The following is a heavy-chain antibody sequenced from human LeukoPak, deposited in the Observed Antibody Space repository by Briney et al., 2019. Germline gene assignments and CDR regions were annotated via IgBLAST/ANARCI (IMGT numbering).Heavy chain of an antibody. Sequence: GGSLRLSCAASGFIFSTYSMNWVRQAPRKGLEWVSYISSSSTNMYYADSVKGRFTISRDNAKNSLYLQMNSLRDEDTAVYFCARGTTVNGYWGQGTLVTVSS. V-gene: IGHV3-48*02. D-gene: IGHD4-11*01. CDR2: ISSSSTNM. CDR1: GFIFSTYS. CDR3: ARGTTVNGY. J-gene: IGHJ4*02.